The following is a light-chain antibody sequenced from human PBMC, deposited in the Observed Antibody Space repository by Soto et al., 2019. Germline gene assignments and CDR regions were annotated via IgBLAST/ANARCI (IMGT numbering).Light chain of an antibody. CDR3: HQYNNWPPLT. J-gene: IGKJ4*01. Sequence: EIVMTQSPATLSVSPGERATLSCRASQSVSSNLAWYQQKPGQAPRLLIYGASTSATGIPARFSGSGSGTEFTLTISRLQSEAFAVYYCHQYNNWPPLTFGGGTKVDIK. V-gene: IGKV3D-15*01. CDR2: GAS. CDR1: QSVSSN.